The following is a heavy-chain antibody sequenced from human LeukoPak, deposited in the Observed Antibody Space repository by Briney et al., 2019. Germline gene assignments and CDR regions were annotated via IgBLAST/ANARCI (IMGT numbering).Heavy chain of an antibody. Sequence: GVSLTLSCSASAFTFSSYAMIWVRQAPGKGLECLLSISGSGTSTYHTHSVKGRFTNSRDNPKNTLYLQMNSLRAEDTAVYYCAKDPIMITFGGVIVSRWFDPWGQGTLVTVSS. V-gene: IGHV3-23*01. J-gene: IGHJ5*02. CDR2: ISGSGTST. CDR1: AFTFSSYA. CDR3: AKDPIMITFGGVIVSRWFDP. D-gene: IGHD3-16*02.